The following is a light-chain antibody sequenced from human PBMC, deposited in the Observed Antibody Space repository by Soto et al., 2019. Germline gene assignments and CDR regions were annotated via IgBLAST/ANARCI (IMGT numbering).Light chain of an antibody. CDR1: QSVSSN. CDR2: GAS. V-gene: IGKV3-15*01. Sequence: EIVITQSPATLSGSLGERATLSCRASQSVSSNLAWYQLKPGQAPRLLIYGASTRATGIPARFSGSVSGTEFTLTISGLQPDDFATYYCQLCDTSWPFGQGTKVDTK. J-gene: IGKJ1*01. CDR3: QLCDTSWP.